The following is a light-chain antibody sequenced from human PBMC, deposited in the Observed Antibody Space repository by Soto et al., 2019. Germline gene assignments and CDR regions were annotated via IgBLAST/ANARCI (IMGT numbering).Light chain of an antibody. CDR1: QSLVYSDGNTY. J-gene: IGKJ4*01. Sequence: DVVMTQSPLSLSVTLGQPASISCRSSQSLVYSDGNTYLNWFHQRPGQSPRRLIYKISNRDSGVPDRFSGSGSVTDFTLKISRVEAEDVGIYYCIQGTHWPPTLGGGTRMEIK. CDR3: IQGTHWPPT. V-gene: IGKV2-30*01. CDR2: KIS.